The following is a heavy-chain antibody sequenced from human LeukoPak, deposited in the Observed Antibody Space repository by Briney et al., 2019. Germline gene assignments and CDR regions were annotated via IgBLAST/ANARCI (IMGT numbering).Heavy chain of an antibody. V-gene: IGHV3-23*01. CDR1: GFTFTSYA. D-gene: IGHD3-10*01. CDR2: ISDSGAGT. J-gene: IGHJ4*02. Sequence: GGSLRLSCEASGFTFTSYAMTWVRQALGKGLEWVSSISDSGAGTYYADSVKGRFTISRDNSKNTLFVQMNSLGAEDTAVYYCAKVYYYGSGSFIFDCWGQGTLVTVSS. CDR3: AKVYYYGSGSFIFDC.